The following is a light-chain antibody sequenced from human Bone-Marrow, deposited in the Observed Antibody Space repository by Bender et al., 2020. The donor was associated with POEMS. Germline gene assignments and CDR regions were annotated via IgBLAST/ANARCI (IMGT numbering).Light chain of an antibody. CDR3: AVWDDSLNGWV. Sequence: QSVLAQPPSASGTPGQRVTISCSGGSSNIGAHAVNWYQHLPGTAPQLLIYSSHRRPPGVPDRVSCSRSGTSASLASSGLQSEDEADYYCAVWDDSLNGWVFGGGTKLTVL. V-gene: IGLV1-44*01. J-gene: IGLJ3*02. CDR1: SSNIGAHA. CDR2: SSH.